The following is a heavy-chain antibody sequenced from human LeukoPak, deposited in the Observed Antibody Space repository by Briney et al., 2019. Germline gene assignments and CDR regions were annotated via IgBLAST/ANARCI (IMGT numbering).Heavy chain of an antibody. Sequence: SQTLSLTCAVSGGSISSGGYSWSWIRRPPGKGLEWIGYIYYSGSTNYNPSLKSRVTISVDTSKNQFSLKLSSVTAADTAVYYCARLGGSYGMDVWGQGTTVTVSS. D-gene: IGHD1-26*01. J-gene: IGHJ6*02. CDR2: IYYSGST. V-gene: IGHV4-30-4*07. CDR1: GGSISSGGYS. CDR3: ARLGGSYGMDV.